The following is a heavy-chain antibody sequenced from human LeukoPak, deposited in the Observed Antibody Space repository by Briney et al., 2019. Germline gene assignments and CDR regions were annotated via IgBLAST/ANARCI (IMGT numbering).Heavy chain of an antibody. CDR1: GFTFSVYA. D-gene: IGHD5-24*01. J-gene: IGHJ4*02. CDR2: ISYDGSNK. Sequence: QPGRSLRLSCAASGFTFSVYAMHWVRQAPGKGLEWVAVISYDGSNKYYADSVKGRFTISRDNSKNTLYLQMNSLRAEDTAVYYCARDEGRDGYNADYWGQGTLVTVSS. CDR3: ARDEGRDGYNADY. V-gene: IGHV3-30-3*01.